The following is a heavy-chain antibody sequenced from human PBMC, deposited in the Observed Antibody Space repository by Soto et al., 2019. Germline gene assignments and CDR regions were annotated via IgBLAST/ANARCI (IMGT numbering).Heavy chain of an antibody. D-gene: IGHD3-10*01. CDR3: SHSDRASGKIGFDY. Sequence: QITLKESGPTLVKPTQTLTLTCTFSGFSLSTNGVGVGWIRQPPGKALEWLALIYWDDDKRYSPSLKNRLTITKDTSKNQVVLTMTNMDPVDTATYYCSHSDRASGKIGFDYWGQGTLVTVSS. J-gene: IGHJ4*02. CDR2: IYWDDDK. CDR1: GFSLSTNGVG. V-gene: IGHV2-5*02.